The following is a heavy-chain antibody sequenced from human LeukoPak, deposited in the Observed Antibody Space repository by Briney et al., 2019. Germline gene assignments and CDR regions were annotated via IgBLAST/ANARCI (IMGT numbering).Heavy chain of an antibody. V-gene: IGHV3-30*02. CDR3: VRDRDWAFDY. CDR1: GFTLSSYS. CDR2: VRSDGSDK. D-gene: IGHD2-21*02. Sequence: GGSLRLSCAASGFTLSSYSMNWVRQAPGKGLEWVTFVRSDGSDKYYADSVKGRFTFSRDNSKNTVYLQMNSLRPEDTAVYYCVRDRDWAFDYWGQGSLVTVSS. J-gene: IGHJ4*02.